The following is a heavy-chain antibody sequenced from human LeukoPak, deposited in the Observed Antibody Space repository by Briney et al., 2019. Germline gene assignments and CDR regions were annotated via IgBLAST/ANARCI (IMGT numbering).Heavy chain of an antibody. CDR1: GGSISSSSYY. J-gene: IGHJ5*02. V-gene: IGHV4-39*01. CDR3: ARKTAMVFGFDP. Sequence: SETLSLTCTVSGGSISSSSYYWGWIRQPPGKGLEWIGSIYYSGSTYYNPSLKSRVTISVDTSKNQFSLKLGSVTAADTAVYYCARKTAMVFGFDPWGQGTLVTVSS. CDR2: IYYSGST. D-gene: IGHD5-18*01.